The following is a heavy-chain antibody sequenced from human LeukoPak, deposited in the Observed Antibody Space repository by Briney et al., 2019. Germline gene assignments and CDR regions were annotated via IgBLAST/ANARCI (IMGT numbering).Heavy chain of an antibody. CDR1: GFSFSTYW. J-gene: IGHJ4*02. CDR3: ARGAYRFDY. Sequence: GGSLRLSCAASGFSFSTYWMRWARQTPGKGLEWVANIKGDGSEINYVDSVKGRFTISRDNAKNSLSLQMNSLRAEDTAVYYCARGAYRFDYWGQGTLVTVSS. CDR2: IKGDGSEI. V-gene: IGHV3-7*01. D-gene: IGHD3-16*01.